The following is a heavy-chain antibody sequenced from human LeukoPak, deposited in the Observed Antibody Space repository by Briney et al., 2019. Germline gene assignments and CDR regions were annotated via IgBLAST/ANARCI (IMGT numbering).Heavy chain of an antibody. D-gene: IGHD6-6*01. CDR1: GFTFSSYA. CDR3: AKDPYSSSSPYYFDY. V-gene: IGHV3-23*01. Sequence: GGSLRLSCAASGFTFSSYAMSWVRQAPGKGLEWVSAISGSGGSTYYADSVKGRLTISRDNSKNTLYLQMNSLRAEDTAVYYCAKDPYSSSSPYYFDYWGQGTLVTVSS. J-gene: IGHJ4*02. CDR2: ISGSGGST.